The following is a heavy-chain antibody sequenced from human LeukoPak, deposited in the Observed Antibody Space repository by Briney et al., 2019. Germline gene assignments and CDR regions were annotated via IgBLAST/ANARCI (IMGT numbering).Heavy chain of an antibody. CDR2: ISGSGGST. CDR1: GFTFSSYA. J-gene: IGHJ4*02. V-gene: IGHV3-23*01. CDR3: ANALVRGTLYYFDY. Sequence: GSLRLSCAASGFTFSSYAMSWVRQAPGKGLEWVSAISGSGGSTYYADSVKGRFTISRDNSQNTLYLQMNSLRAEDTAVYYCANALVRGTLYYFDYWGQGTLVTVSS. D-gene: IGHD3-16*01.